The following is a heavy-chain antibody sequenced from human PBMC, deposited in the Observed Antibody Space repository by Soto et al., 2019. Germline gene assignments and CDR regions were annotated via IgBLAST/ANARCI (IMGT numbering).Heavy chain of an antibody. CDR2: ISYDGSNQ. Sequence: LRLSCAASGFTFNIYGMHWVRQSPDKGLEWVALISYDGSNQYYADSVKGRFTISRDNSKNTLFLQMNSLRADDTAVYYCAKDQASGQGSFDSWGQGTLVTVSS. CDR1: GFTFNIYG. J-gene: IGHJ4*02. V-gene: IGHV3-30*18. CDR3: AKDQASGQGSFDS.